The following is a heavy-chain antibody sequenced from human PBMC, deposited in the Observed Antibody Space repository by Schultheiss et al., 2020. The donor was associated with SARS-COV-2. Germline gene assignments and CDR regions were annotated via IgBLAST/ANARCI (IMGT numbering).Heavy chain of an antibody. Sequence: GGSLRLSCAASGFTFSSYSMNWVRQAPGKGLEWVSSISSSSSYIYYADSVKGRFTISRDNAKNSLYLQMNSLRAEDTAVYYCARDPATDWYFDLWGRGTLVTVSS. CDR1: GFTFSSYS. V-gene: IGHV3-21*04. J-gene: IGHJ2*01. CDR2: ISSSSSYI. CDR3: ARDPATDWYFDL.